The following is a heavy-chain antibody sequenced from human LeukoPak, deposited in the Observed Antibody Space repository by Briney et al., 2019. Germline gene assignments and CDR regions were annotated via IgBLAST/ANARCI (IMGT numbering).Heavy chain of an antibody. Sequence: PGGSLRLSCAASGFTFSNYAMSWVRQAPGKGLEWVASITSSSSFIHYADSLKGRFTISRDNVKNVLFLQMNRLRAEDTAVYFCATDAGTGTSHSAFDNWGQGPRVPVSS. J-gene: IGHJ4*02. D-gene: IGHD1-14*01. V-gene: IGHV3-21*06. CDR1: GFTFSNYA. CDR3: ATDAGTGTSHSAFDN. CDR2: ITSSSSFI.